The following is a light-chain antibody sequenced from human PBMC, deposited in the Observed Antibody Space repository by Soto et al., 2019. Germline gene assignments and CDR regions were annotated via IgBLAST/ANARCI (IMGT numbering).Light chain of an antibody. CDR1: SSDVGGYNY. V-gene: IGLV2-8*01. CDR3: SSYAGSNNYV. Sequence: QSALTQPPSASGSPGQSVTISCTGTSSDVGGYNYVSWYQQHPGKAPKLMIYEVSKRPSGVPDRFSGSKSGNTASLTVSGLQPEDEADYYCSSYAGSNNYVFGTGTRSPS. CDR2: EVS. J-gene: IGLJ1*01.